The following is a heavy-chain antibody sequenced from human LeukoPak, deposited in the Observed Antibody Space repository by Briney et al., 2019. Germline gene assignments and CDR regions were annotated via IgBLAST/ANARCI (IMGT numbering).Heavy chain of an antibody. CDR3: AKDPAAWGSSPDAFDI. Sequence: PGGSLRLSCAASGFTFSSYPMSWVRQAPGKGLEWVSAISGSGGSTYYADSVKGRFTISRDNSKNTLYLQMNSLRAEDTAVYYCAKDPAAWGSSPDAFDIWGQGTMVTVSS. D-gene: IGHD6-13*01. CDR1: GFTFSSYP. J-gene: IGHJ3*02. V-gene: IGHV3-23*01. CDR2: ISGSGGST.